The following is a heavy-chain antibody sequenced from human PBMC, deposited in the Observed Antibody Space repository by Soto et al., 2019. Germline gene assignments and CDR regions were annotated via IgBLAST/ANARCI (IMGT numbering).Heavy chain of an antibody. CDR2: INAHRGGT. V-gene: IGHV1-2*02. CDR3: AKDLTRQLAYWLDP. J-gene: IGHJ5*02. D-gene: IGHD6-6*01. CDR1: GFSFTGYY. Sequence: ASVKVSCKASGFSFTGYYIHWLRQAPGQGLEWMGWINAHRGGTEYAQKCQGRVTLTRDTTIATAYLTLNSLTSDDTALYYCAKDLTRQLAYWLDPWGQGTQVTVSS.